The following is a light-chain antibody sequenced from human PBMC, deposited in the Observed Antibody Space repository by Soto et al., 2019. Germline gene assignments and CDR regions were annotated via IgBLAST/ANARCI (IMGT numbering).Light chain of an antibody. V-gene: IGKV3-11*01. Sequence: EIVLTQSPATLSLSPGDRATLSCRASQSVSEHLAWYQQRPGQAPRLVIYDASKRATGIPARFSGSGSGTDFALTISSLEPEDFAVYYCHQRSVWPPVTFGGGTKVEIK. CDR3: HQRSVWPPVT. CDR1: QSVSEH. CDR2: DAS. J-gene: IGKJ4*01.